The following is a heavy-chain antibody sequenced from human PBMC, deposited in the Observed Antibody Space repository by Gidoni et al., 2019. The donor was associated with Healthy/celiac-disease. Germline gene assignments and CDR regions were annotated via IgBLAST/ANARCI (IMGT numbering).Heavy chain of an antibody. Sequence: QVQLVQPGAEVKKPGSSVKVSCKASGGTFSSYAISWVRQAPGQGLEWMGGIIPIFGTANYAQKFQGRVTITADESTSTAYMELSSLRSEDTAVYYCARVRPPLRSSVPHYYMDVWGKGTTVTVSS. J-gene: IGHJ6*03. CDR3: ARVRPPLRSSVPHYYMDV. V-gene: IGHV1-69*01. CDR2: IIPIFGTA. CDR1: GGTFSSYA. D-gene: IGHD3-3*01.